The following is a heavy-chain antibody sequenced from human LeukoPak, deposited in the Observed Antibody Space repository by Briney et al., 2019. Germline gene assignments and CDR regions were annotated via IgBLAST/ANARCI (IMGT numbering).Heavy chain of an antibody. J-gene: IGHJ4*02. D-gene: IGHD3-3*01. CDR1: GGSISSGNYF. CDR2: IYTSGST. Sequence: SETLSLTCTVSGGSISSGNYFWSWIRQPAGKGLEWIGRIYTSGSTNYNPSLKSRVTISVDTSKNQFSLKLSSVTAADTAVYYCARSPLKYDFWSGRHYYFDYWGQGTLVTVSS. V-gene: IGHV4-61*02. CDR3: ARSPLKYDFWSGRHYYFDY.